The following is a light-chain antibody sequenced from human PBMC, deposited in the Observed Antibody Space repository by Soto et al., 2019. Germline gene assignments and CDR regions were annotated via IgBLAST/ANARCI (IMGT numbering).Light chain of an antibody. CDR3: QRYDSLRT. Sequence: EIVMTQSPATLSVSPGERATLSCRASQRVGSSLAWFQQKPGQAPRLLIYGTSSRATGTPARFSGSGSGTEFTLTISSLQSDDFAMYYCQRYDSLRTFGQGTKVDNK. CDR2: GTS. J-gene: IGKJ1*01. CDR1: QRVGSS. V-gene: IGKV3-15*01.